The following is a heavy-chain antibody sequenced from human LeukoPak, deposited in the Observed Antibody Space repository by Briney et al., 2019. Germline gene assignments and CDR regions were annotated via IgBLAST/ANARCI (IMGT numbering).Heavy chain of an antibody. CDR3: ASRSHVDLVASFDY. V-gene: IGHV3-66*01. CDR2: IYSSGST. J-gene: IGHJ4*02. D-gene: IGHD5-12*01. CDR1: GFTVSNNY. Sequence: GGSLRLSCAASGFTVSNNYMSWARQAPGKGLEWVSVIYSSGSTYYADSVKGRFTISRDNSKNTLYLQMNSLRAEDTAVYYCASRSHVDLVASFDYWGQGTLVTVSS.